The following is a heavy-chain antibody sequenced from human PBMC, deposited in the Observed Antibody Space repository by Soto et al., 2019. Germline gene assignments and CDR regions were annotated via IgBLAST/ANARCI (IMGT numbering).Heavy chain of an antibody. CDR3: ARWRYGAY. CDR2: ISPHNGNT. Sequence: QVHLVQSGAEVKKPGASVKVSCKGSGYAFTTYGITWVRQAPVQGLEWIGWISPHNGNTNDAQKLQGRVTVTRDTSTSTAYMELRGLRSDYTAVYYCARWRYGAYWGQGALVTVSS. D-gene: IGHD3-10*01. V-gene: IGHV1-18*01. CDR1: GYAFTTYG. J-gene: IGHJ4*02.